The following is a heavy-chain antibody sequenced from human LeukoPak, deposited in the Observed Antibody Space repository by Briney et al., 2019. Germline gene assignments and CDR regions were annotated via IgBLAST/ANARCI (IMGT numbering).Heavy chain of an antibody. J-gene: IGHJ4*02. V-gene: IGHV4-34*01. CDR1: GGSFSGYY. Sequence: SETLSLTCAVYGGSFSGYYWSWIRQPPGKGLEGIGEINHSGSTNYNPSLKSRVPIAVDTSKNQFSLKLSSVPAADTAVYYCARRGSSGYPSTIHYFDYWGQGTLVTVSS. D-gene: IGHD3-22*01. CDR3: ARRGSSGYPSTIHYFDY. CDR2: INHSGST.